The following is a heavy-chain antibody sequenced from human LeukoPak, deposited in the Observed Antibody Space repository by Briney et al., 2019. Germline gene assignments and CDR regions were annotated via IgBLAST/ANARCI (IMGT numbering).Heavy chain of an antibody. CDR2: IYSGGGT. CDR3: SRYSYGLNFDY. J-gene: IGHJ4*02. Sequence: GGSLRLSCAASGFTVSTNYMSGVRQAPGRGLEWVSVIYSGGGTYYADSVEGRFTIPRDNSNNTPCLQIKIMGCEETAVYYLSRYSYGLNFDYWGQGTLVTVSS. V-gene: IGHV3-53*01. D-gene: IGHD5-18*01. CDR1: GFTVSTNY.